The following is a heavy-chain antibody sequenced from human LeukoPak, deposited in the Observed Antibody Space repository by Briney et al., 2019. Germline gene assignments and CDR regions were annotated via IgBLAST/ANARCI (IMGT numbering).Heavy chain of an antibody. D-gene: IGHD4-17*01. CDR1: GGSISSYY. J-gene: IGHJ4*02. Sequence: SETLSLTCTVSGGSISSYYWSWIRQPPGKGLEWIGSIYYSGSTYYNPSLKSRVAISVDTSKNQFSLKLSSVTAADTAVYYCARHGPATVTTMESFDYFDYWGQGTLVTVSS. V-gene: IGHV4-59*05. CDR2: IYYSGST. CDR3: ARHGPATVTTMESFDYFDY.